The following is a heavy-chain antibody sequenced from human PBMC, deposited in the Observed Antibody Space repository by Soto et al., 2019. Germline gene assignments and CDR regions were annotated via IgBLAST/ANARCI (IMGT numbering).Heavy chain of an antibody. D-gene: IGHD1-26*01. CDR1: GGSISGSNW. CDR2: IYPSRIT. J-gene: IGHJ4*02. V-gene: IGHV4-4*02. Sequence: SETLSLTCAVSGGSISGSNWWTWVRLPPGKGLEWIGEIYPSRITNYSPSLKSRVTMSVDKSKNQFSLKLNSVTAADTAMYYCAREAYKRGATNPFFDYWGQGTLVTVSS. CDR3: AREAYKRGATNPFFDY.